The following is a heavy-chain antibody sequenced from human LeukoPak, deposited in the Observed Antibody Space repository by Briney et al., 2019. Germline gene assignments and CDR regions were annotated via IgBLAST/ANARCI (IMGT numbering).Heavy chain of an antibody. CDR1: GFTFSSYW. D-gene: IGHD3-22*01. CDR3: GRGHGGYYSDSSGPVDY. Sequence: PGGSLRLSCAASGFTFSSYWMNWVRQAPGKGLEWVSYISSSSSTIYYADSVKGRFTISRDNAKNSLYLQMNSLRAEDTAVYYCGRGHGGYYSDSSGPVDYWGQGTLVTVSS. CDR2: ISSSSSTI. J-gene: IGHJ4*02. V-gene: IGHV3-48*01.